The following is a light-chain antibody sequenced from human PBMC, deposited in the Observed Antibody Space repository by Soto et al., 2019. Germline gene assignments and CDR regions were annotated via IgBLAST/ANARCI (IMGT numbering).Light chain of an antibody. CDR2: DNT. CDR1: SSNIGAGYD. V-gene: IGLV1-40*01. Sequence: QSVLTQPPSVSGAPGQRVTISCTGRSSNIGAGYDVHWYQQLPGAAPKLLIYDNTNRPSGIPDRFSGSKSGTSASLAITGLQAEDEADYYCQSYDSSLSGYVFGSGTKLT. J-gene: IGLJ1*01. CDR3: QSYDSSLSGYV.